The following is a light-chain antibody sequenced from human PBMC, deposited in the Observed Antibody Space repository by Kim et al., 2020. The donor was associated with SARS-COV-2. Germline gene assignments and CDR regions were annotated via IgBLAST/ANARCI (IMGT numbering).Light chain of an antibody. Sequence: QSALTQPASVSGSPGQSITISCTGTSNNIGTFNLVSWYQQHPGKAPKLLIYEVAKRPSGISHRFSGSKSGNTASLTISGLQTEDEATYYCCSYAGDVFFSGGTQLTVL. CDR3: CSYAGDVF. J-gene: IGLJ2*01. V-gene: IGLV2-23*02. CDR1: SNNIGTFNL. CDR2: EVA.